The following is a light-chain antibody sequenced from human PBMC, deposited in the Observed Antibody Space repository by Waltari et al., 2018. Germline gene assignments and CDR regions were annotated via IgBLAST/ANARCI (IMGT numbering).Light chain of an antibody. Sequence: EIVMTQSPATLSVSPGERATLSCRASQSVSSNLAWYQQKRCQSPRLLIYGALTRATGIPARFRGSGSGPEFTLTLSSMQSEDFAVYYCQQYNNWPAWTFGQGTKVEI. CDR1: QSVSSN. J-gene: IGKJ1*01. CDR2: GAL. CDR3: QQYNNWPAWT. V-gene: IGKV3-15*01.